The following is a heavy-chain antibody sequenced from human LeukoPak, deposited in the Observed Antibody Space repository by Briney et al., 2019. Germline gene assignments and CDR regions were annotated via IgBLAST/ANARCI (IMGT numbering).Heavy chain of an antibody. CDR3: ASSGSYEFDFDY. D-gene: IGHD1-26*01. Sequence: GASVKASCKAAGYTLTGYYMHWVRQAPGLPLVWMGWINPNSGGANYAQKFQGRVTMTRDTSISTAYMELSRLRSDDTAVYYCASSGSYEFDFDYWGQGTLVTVSS. J-gene: IGHJ4*02. V-gene: IGHV1-2*02. CDR2: INPNSGGA. CDR1: GYTLTGYY.